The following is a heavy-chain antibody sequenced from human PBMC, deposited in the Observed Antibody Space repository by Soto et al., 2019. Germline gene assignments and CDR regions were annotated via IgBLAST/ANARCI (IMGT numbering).Heavy chain of an antibody. CDR2: IDGGNGNT. Sequence: QVQPVQSGAEVKKPGASVKLSCKASGYTITKYAMHWVRQAPGQRLEWMGWIDGGNGNTKYSQKFQGRATITRDTAASTAYMELSNLRSEDTSVYYCARSGIQYGYYGYYFYYMDVWGIGTTVTVSS. V-gene: IGHV1-3*01. D-gene: IGHD4-17*01. J-gene: IGHJ6*03. CDR1: GYTITKYA. CDR3: ARSGIQYGYYGYYFYYMDV.